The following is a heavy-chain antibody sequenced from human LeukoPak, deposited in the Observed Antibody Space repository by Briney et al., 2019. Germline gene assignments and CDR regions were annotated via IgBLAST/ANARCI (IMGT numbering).Heavy chain of an antibody. CDR1: GGTFSSYA. V-gene: IGHV1-69*04. CDR3: ARDVYYYDSSGYYYDY. D-gene: IGHD3-22*01. J-gene: IGHJ4*02. Sequence: SVKVSCKASGGTFSSYAISWERQAPGQGLEWMGRIIPILGIANYAQKFQGRVTITADKSTSTAYMELSSLRSEDTAVYYCARDVYYYDSSGYYYDYWGQGTLVTVSS. CDR2: IIPILGIA.